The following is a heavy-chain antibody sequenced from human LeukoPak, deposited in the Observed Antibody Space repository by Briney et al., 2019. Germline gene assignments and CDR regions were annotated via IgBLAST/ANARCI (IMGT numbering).Heavy chain of an antibody. V-gene: IGHV3-73*01. Sequence: QAGGSLRLSCAASGFTFSGSATHWVRQASGKGLEWVGRIRSKANSYATAYAASVKGRFTISRDDSKNTAYLQMNSLKTEDTAVYYCTGTTVTTIDYWGQGTLVTVSS. CDR2: IRSKANSYAT. J-gene: IGHJ4*02. CDR3: TGTTVTTIDY. D-gene: IGHD4-17*01. CDR1: GFTFSGSA.